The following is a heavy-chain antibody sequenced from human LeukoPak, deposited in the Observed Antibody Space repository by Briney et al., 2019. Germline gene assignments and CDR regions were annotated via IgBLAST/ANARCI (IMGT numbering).Heavy chain of an antibody. J-gene: IGHJ6*03. CDR3: ARDQTGDTYYDILTGYASYYYYMDV. D-gene: IGHD3-9*01. V-gene: IGHV1-2*02. Sequence: ASVKVPCKASGYTFTGYYMHWVRQAPGQGLEWMGWINPNSGGTNYAQKFQGRVTMTRDTSISTAYMELSRLRSDDTAVYYCARDQTGDTYYDILTGYASYYYYMDVWGKGTTVTVSS. CDR2: INPNSGGT. CDR1: GYTFTGYY.